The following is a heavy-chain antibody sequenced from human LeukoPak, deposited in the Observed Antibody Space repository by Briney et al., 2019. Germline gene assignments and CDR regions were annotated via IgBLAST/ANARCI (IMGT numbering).Heavy chain of an antibody. V-gene: IGHV1-24*01. J-gene: IGHJ4*02. CDR2: FDPEDGET. CDR1: GYTLTELS. Sequence: ASVKVSCKVSGYTLTELSMHWVRQAPGKGLEWMGGFDPEDGETIYAQKFQGRVTMTEDTSTDAAYMELSSLRSEDTAVYYCATRGFSGYGDYYGYWGQGTLVTVSS. CDR3: ATRGFSGYGDYYGY. D-gene: IGHD4-17*01.